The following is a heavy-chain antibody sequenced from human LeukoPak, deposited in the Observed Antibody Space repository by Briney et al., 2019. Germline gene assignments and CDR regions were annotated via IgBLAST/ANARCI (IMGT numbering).Heavy chain of an antibody. CDR2: ISHTGST. Sequence: SETLSLTCAVSGGSIDSIYWCTWVRQSPGKGLEWIGEISHTGSTNYNPSLNNRVTISSDKSKNEFSLKLTSVTAADTAVYYCASQNSYGPKWGQGTLVTVSS. CDR3: ASQNSYGPK. J-gene: IGHJ4*02. V-gene: IGHV4-4*02. D-gene: IGHD5-18*01. CDR1: GGSIDSIYW.